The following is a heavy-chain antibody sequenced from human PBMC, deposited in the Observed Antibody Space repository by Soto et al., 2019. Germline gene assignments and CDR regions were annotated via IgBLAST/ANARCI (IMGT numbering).Heavy chain of an antibody. V-gene: IGHV4-59*01. CDR2: IYYSGST. CDR1: GGSISSYY. Sequence: SETLSLTCTVSGGSISSYYWSWIRQPPGKGLEWIGYIYYSGSTNYNPSLKSRVTISVDTSKNQFSLKLSSVTAADTAVYYCASSRSIAAMYYFDYWGQGTLVTVSS. J-gene: IGHJ4*02. CDR3: ASSRSIAAMYYFDY. D-gene: IGHD6-13*01.